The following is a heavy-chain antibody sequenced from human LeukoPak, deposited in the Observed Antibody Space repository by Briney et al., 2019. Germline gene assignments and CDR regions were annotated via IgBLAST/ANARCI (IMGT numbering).Heavy chain of an antibody. J-gene: IGHJ4*02. V-gene: IGHV4-34*01. D-gene: IGHD3-10*01. CDR2: INHSGST. Sequence: PSETLSLTCAVYGGSFSGYYWSWIRQPPGKGLEWIGEINHSGSTNYNPSLKSRVTISVDTSKNQFSLKLSSVTAADTAVYYCASGRGFPVDYWGQGTLVTVSS. CDR1: GGSFSGYY. CDR3: ASGRGFPVDY.